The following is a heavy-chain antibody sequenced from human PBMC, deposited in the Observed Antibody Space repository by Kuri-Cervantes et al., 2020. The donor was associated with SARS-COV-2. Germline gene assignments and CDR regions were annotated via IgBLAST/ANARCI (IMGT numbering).Heavy chain of an antibody. CDR1: GFTFSNSD. CDR3: ARDRGIAARPAIFDY. D-gene: IGHD6-6*01. CDR2: ISYDGSNK. J-gene: IGHJ4*02. V-gene: IGHV3-30*19. Sequence: GESLKISCAASGFTFSNSDMHWVRQRPGKGLEWVAVISYDGSNKYYADSVKGRFTISRDNSKNTLYLQMNSLRAEDTAVYYCARDRGIAARPAIFDYWGQGTLVTVSS.